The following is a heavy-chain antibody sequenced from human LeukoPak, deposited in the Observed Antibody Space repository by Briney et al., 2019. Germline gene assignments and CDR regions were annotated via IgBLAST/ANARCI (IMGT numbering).Heavy chain of an antibody. CDR1: GFTVSSNY. Sequence: PGGSLRLSCAASGFTVSSNYMSWVRQAPGKGLEWVSVIYSGGSTYYADSVKGRFTISRDNSKNTLYLQMNSLRAEDTAVYYCARAMVRGVIHNYYYYYGMDVWGQGTTVTVSS. V-gene: IGHV3-66*01. CDR2: IYSGGST. J-gene: IGHJ6*02. D-gene: IGHD3-10*01. CDR3: ARAMVRGVIHNYYYYYGMDV.